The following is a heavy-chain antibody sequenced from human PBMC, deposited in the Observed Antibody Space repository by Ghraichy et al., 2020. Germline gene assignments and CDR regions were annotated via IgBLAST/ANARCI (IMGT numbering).Heavy chain of an antibody. CDR2: IYYSGST. Sequence: SETLSLTCTVSGGSISSYYWSWIRQPPGKGLEWIGYIYYSGSTNYNPSLKSRVTISVDTSKNQFSLKLSSVTAADTAVYYCARGGYCSGGSCYQPEDNWFDPWGQGTLVTVSS. D-gene: IGHD2-15*01. J-gene: IGHJ5*02. V-gene: IGHV4-59*01. CDR3: ARGGYCSGGSCYQPEDNWFDP. CDR1: GGSISSYY.